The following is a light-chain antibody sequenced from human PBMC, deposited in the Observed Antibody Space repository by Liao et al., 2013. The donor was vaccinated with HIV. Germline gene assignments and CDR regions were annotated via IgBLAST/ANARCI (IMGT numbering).Light chain of an antibody. CDR1: HIGRKS. J-gene: IGLJ1*01. CDR3: QTWDRTTYV. V-gene: IGLV3-1*01. CDR2: QDN. Sequence: SYVLTQPPSLSVAPGQTARLTCGGEHIGRKSVHWYQQRPGQSPILVIYQDNKRPSGIPDRFSGSNSGNTATLTISGTQTIDEGDYYCQTWDRTTYVFGSGTKVTVL.